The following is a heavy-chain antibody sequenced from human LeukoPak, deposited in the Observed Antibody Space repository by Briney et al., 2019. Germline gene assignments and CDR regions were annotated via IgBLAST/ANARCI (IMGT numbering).Heavy chain of an antibody. CDR2: MNPNSGNT. D-gene: IGHD3-22*01. J-gene: IGHJ4*02. CDR1: GGTFSSYA. Sequence: ASVKVSCKASGGTFSSYAISWVRQATGQGLEWMGWMNPNSGNTGYAQKFQGRVTMTRNTSISTAYMELSSLRSEDTAVYYCARLRADSSGSYYFDYWGQGTLVTVSS. V-gene: IGHV1-8*02. CDR3: ARLRADSSGSYYFDY.